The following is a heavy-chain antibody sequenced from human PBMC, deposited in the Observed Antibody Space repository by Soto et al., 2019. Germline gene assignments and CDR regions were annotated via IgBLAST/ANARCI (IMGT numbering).Heavy chain of an antibody. Sequence: QVQLVQSGAEVKKPGASVKVSCKASGYTFTGYGISWVRQAPGQGLEWMGWISAYNGNTNYAQKLQGRVTMTTDTSTSTAYMELRSLRSDDTAVYYCARVRYYYGSGSYYVDYFDYWGQGTLVTVSS. V-gene: IGHV1-18*04. D-gene: IGHD3-10*01. CDR1: GYTFTGYG. J-gene: IGHJ4*02. CDR3: ARVRYYYGSGSYYVDYFDY. CDR2: ISAYNGNT.